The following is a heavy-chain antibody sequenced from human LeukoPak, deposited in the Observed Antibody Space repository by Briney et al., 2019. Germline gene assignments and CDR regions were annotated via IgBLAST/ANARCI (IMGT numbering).Heavy chain of an antibody. CDR3: AREGYYYDSSGPDAFDI. D-gene: IGHD3-22*01. CDR1: GFTFSSYG. CDR2: ISYDGSNK. J-gene: IGHJ3*02. Sequence: GGSLRLSCAASGFTFSSYGMHWVRQAPGKGLEWVAVISYDGSNKYYADSVKGRFTISRDNSKNTLYLQMNSLRAEDTAVYYCAREGYYYDSSGPDAFDIWGQGTMVTVSS. V-gene: IGHV3-30*03.